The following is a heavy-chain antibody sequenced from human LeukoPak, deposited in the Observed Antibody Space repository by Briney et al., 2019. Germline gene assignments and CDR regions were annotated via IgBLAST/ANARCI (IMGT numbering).Heavy chain of an antibody. D-gene: IGHD1-14*01. CDR3: AKDRNDEFDY. Sequence: PGESLRLSCAASGFTFSTSTFAFTSYTMNWVRQAPGKGLEWVSSISSSSSYIYYADSVKGRFTISRDNSKNTLYLQMNSLRAEDTAVSYCAKDRNDEFDYWGQGTPVTVSS. CDR1: GFTFSTSTFAFTSYT. J-gene: IGHJ4*02. CDR2: ISSSSSYI. V-gene: IGHV3-21*01.